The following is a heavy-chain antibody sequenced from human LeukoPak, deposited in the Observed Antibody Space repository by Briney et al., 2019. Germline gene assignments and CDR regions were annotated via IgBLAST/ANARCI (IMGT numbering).Heavy chain of an antibody. CDR3: ARGVRRHNWFDP. J-gene: IGHJ5*02. Sequence: SQTLSLTCAVSGGSISSGGYCWSWIRQPPGKGLEWIGYIYHSGSTYYNPSLKSRVTISVDRSKNQFSLKLSSVTAADTAVYYCARGVRRHNWFDPWGQGTLVTVSS. CDR2: IYHSGST. D-gene: IGHD4-23*01. CDR1: GGSISSGGYC. V-gene: IGHV4-30-2*01.